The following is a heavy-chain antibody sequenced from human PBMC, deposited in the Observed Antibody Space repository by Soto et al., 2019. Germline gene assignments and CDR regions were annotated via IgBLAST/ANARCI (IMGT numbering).Heavy chain of an antibody. V-gene: IGHV3-23*01. J-gene: IGHJ6*02. D-gene: IGHD3-3*01. CDR3: AKASPILGVYYGMAF. CDR2: ISGSGGST. Sequence: LRLSCAASGFTFSSYAMSWVRQAPGKGLEWVSAISGSGGSTYYADSVKGRFTISRDNSKNTMYLQMNSLRDEDTAVYYCAKASPILGVYYGMAFWAQGTTVTLSS. CDR1: GFTFSSYA.